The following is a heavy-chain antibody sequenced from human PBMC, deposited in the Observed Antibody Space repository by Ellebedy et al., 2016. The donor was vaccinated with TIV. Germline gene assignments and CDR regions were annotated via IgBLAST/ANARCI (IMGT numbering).Heavy chain of an antibody. V-gene: IGHV3-23*01. D-gene: IGHD3-3*01. Sequence: GESLKISRAASGFTFRTYTMNWVRQAPGKGLEWVSAVLGNGDSTYYADSVKGRFTISRDNSKNTLFLPMNSLRAEDTAVYYCAKDRVPDGLWNFDLWGQGTLVTVSS. CDR3: AKDRVPDGLWNFDL. CDR2: VLGNGDST. CDR1: GFTFRTYT. J-gene: IGHJ4*02.